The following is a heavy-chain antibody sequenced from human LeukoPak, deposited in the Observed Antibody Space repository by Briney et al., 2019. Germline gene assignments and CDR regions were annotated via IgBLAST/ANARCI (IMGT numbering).Heavy chain of an antibody. V-gene: IGHV4-34*01. CDR3: ARPLGYCSDSRCPQSWFDP. CDR1: GGSISSYY. J-gene: IGHJ5*02. CDR2: INHSGRT. D-gene: IGHD2-15*01. Sequence: SETLSLTCTVSGGSISSYYWTWIRQPPGKGLEWIGEINHSGRTNYNPSLKSRVIMSVDTSKNQFSLKLSSVTAADTAVNYCARPLGYCSDSRCPQSWFDPWGQGTLVTVSS.